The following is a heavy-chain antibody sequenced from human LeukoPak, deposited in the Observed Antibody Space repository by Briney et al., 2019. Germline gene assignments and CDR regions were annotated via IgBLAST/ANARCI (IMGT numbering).Heavy chain of an antibody. Sequence: PGGSLRLSCAASGFTFSSYGMHWVRQAPGKGLEWVAVIWNDGGIKYYADSVKGRFTISRDNSKNTLYLQMNSLRAEDTAVYYCAKAYTPGIVAAGRDYWGQGTLVTVSS. CDR1: GFTFSSYG. D-gene: IGHD6-13*01. CDR2: IWNDGGIK. V-gene: IGHV3-33*06. J-gene: IGHJ4*02. CDR3: AKAYTPGIVAAGRDY.